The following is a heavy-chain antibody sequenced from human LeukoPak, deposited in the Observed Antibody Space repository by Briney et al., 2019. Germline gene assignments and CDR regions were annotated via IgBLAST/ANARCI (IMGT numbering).Heavy chain of an antibody. CDR1: GFTVSSNY. CDR2: IYYSGST. CDR3: ARRSSTVVYYYYYGMDV. J-gene: IGHJ6*02. V-gene: IGHV4-39*01. D-gene: IGHD2-15*01. Sequence: GSLRLSCAASGFTVSSNYMSWVRQPPGKGLEWIGSIYYSGSTYYNPSLKSRVTISVDTSKNQFSLKLSSVTAADTAVYYCARRSSTVVYYYYYGMDVWGQGTTVTVSS.